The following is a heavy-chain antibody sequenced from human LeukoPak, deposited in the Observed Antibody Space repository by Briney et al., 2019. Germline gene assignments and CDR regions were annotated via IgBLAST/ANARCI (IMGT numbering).Heavy chain of an antibody. CDR1: GYTLTGYY. CDR2: INPNSGGT. J-gene: IGHJ4*02. CDR3: ASIEVVVVIRDQRWLQSTLDY. V-gene: IGHV1-2*06. Sequence: ASVKVSCKASGYTLTGYYMHWVRQAPGQGLEWMGRINPNSGGTNYAQKFQGRVTMTRDTSISTAYMELSRLRSDDTAVYYCASIEVVVVIRDQRWLQSTLDYWGQGTLVTVSS. D-gene: IGHD3-22*01.